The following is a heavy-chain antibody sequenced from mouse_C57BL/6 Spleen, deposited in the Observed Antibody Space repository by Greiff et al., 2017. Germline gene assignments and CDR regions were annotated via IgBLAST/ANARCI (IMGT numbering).Heavy chain of an antibody. V-gene: IGHV1-69*01. D-gene: IGHD1-1*01. Sequence: VQLQQPGAELVMPGASVKLSCKASGYNITSYWMHWVKQRPGQGLEWIGEIDPSDSYPNYTQKFQGKSTLTVDKSSSTAYLQLSSLTSYDSAVYYCARSGYYGSSPWFAYWGQGTLVTVSA. J-gene: IGHJ3*01. CDR3: ARSGYYGSSPWFAY. CDR1: GYNITSYW. CDR2: IDPSDSYP.